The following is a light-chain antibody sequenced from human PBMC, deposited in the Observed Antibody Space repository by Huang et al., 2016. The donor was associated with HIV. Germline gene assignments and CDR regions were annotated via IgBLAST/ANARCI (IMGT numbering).Light chain of an antibody. V-gene: IGKV1-39*01. CDR1: QSIKKY. J-gene: IGKJ3*01. CDR2: GAS. CDR3: QQSYSTLLFT. Sequence: DIQMTQSPSSLSASVGVRVTITCRASQSIKKYLNWYQQKQGKAPKLLIYGASSLQRGVPSRFSGSGSGTDFTLTISSLQPEDFATYYCQQSYSTLLFTFGPGTKVDI.